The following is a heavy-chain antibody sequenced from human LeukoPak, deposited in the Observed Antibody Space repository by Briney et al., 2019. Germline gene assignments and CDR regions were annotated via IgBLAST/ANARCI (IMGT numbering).Heavy chain of an antibody. CDR3: ARAPRVDSSSWFY. Sequence: GASVKVSCKASGYTFTSHDINWVRQAPGQGLEWMGWMNPNSGNTGYAQKFQGRLTMASDTSISTAYMFLSNLGSEDTAVYYCARAPRVDSSSWFYWGQGTLVTVSS. D-gene: IGHD6-13*01. V-gene: IGHV1-8*01. J-gene: IGHJ4*02. CDR2: MNPNSGNT. CDR1: GYTFTSHD.